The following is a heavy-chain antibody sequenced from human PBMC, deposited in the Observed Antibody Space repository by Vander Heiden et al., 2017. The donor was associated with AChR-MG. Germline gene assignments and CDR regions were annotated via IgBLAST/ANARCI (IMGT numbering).Heavy chain of an antibody. D-gene: IGHD2-2*01. Sequence: VQLVDSGRGLVQPGRSPRPPCAASGFTFDDSAMPRVGQAPGKGLEWVSGISWNSGSIGDADSVKGRFTISRDNAKNSLYLQMNSLRAEDTALYYCAKSTTEDIVVVPATSDYYGMDVWGQGTTVTVSS. V-gene: IGHV3-9*01. J-gene: IGHJ6*02. CDR3: AKSTTEDIVVVPATSDYYGMDV. CDR2: ISWNSGSI. CDR1: GFTFDDSA.